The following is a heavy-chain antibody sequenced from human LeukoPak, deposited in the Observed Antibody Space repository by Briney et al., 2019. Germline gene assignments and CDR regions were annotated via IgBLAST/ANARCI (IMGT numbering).Heavy chain of an antibody. J-gene: IGHJ3*02. Sequence: SVKVSCQASGGPFHSYAISWVRQAPGQGLEWMGGLIPIFGTANYAQKFQGRVTITADESTSIAYMELSSLRSEDTAVYYCARDTITMVRGKSARSSPAFDIWGQGTMVTGSS. CDR3: ARDTITMVRGKSARSSPAFDI. D-gene: IGHD3-10*01. CDR1: GGPFHSYA. CDR2: LIPIFGTA. V-gene: IGHV1-69*01.